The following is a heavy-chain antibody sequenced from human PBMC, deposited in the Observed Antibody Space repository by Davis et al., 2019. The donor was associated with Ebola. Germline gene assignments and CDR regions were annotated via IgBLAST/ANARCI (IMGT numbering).Heavy chain of an antibody. J-gene: IGHJ4*02. CDR1: GFTFRSYG. V-gene: IGHV3-33*01. CDR3: ARERYYDFWSGYYMDY. CDR2: IWYDGSKK. D-gene: IGHD3-3*01. Sequence: PGGSLRLPFPASGFTFRSYGMHWVRQAPGKGLEWVAVIWYDGSKKYYSDSVKGRFTISRDNSDNMLYLQMNSLRAEDTAVYYCARERYYDFWSGYYMDYWGQGTLVTVSS.